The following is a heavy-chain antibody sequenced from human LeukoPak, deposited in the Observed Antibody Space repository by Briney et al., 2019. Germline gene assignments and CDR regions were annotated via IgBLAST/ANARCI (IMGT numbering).Heavy chain of an antibody. D-gene: IGHD4-17*01. V-gene: IGHV3-21*01. J-gene: IGHJ4*02. CDR3: ARGHTAVTRHFDF. CDR2: ISSSGSYI. Sequence: GGSLRLSCAASGFTFSSYSMNWVRQAPGKGLEWVSSISSSGSYIYYADSVKGRFTISRDNAKNSLYLQMNSLRAEDTAVYYCARGHTAVTRHFDFWGQGTLVTVSS. CDR1: GFTFSSYS.